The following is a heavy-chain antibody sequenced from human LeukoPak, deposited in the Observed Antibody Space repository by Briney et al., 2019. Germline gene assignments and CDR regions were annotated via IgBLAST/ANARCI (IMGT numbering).Heavy chain of an antibody. Sequence: ASVKVSCKASGYTFTGYYMHWVRQAPGQGLEWMGRINPNSGGTNYAQKFQGRVTMTRDTSISTAYMELSRLRSDDTAVYYCARAVYVDSPTDYWGQGTLVTVSS. CDR1: GYTFTGYY. CDR2: INPNSGGT. J-gene: IGHJ4*02. V-gene: IGHV1-2*06. CDR3: ARAVYVDSPTDY. D-gene: IGHD2-8*01.